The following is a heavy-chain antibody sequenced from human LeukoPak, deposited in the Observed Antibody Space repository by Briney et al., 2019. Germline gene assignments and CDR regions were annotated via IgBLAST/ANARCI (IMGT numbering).Heavy chain of an antibody. CDR1: GFTFRNYW. Sequence: RGGSLRLSCAASGFTFRNYWMHWVRQAPGKGLAWVSRINSDGSSTRYADSVKGRFTISRDNATNTLYLQMNSLRAEDTAVYYCARDSGYNSANDYWGQGTLVTVSS. CDR3: ARDSGYNSANDY. D-gene: IGHD5-12*01. J-gene: IGHJ4*02. V-gene: IGHV3-74*01. CDR2: INSDGSST.